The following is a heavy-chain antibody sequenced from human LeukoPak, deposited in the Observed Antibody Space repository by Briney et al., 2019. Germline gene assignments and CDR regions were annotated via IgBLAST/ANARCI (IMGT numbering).Heavy chain of an antibody. J-gene: IGHJ4*02. V-gene: IGHV4-4*09. D-gene: IGHD1-26*01. CDR3: ARSWGSGSYFAFDY. CDR2: IYTSGST. CDR1: GGSISSYY. Sequence: SETLSLTCTVPGGSISSYYWSWIRQPPGKGLEWIGYIYTSGSTNYNPSLKSRVTISVDTSKNQFSLKLSSVTAADTAVYYCARSWGSGSYFAFDYWGQGTLVTVSS.